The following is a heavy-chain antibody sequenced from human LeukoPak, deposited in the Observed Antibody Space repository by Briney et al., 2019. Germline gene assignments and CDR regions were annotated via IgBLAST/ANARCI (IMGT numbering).Heavy chain of an antibody. D-gene: IGHD2-15*01. V-gene: IGHV1-2*02. CDR2: INPNSGGT. CDR1: GYTFTCYY. J-gene: IGHJ4*02. CDR3: ARPRRGVANPPFDY. Sequence: ASVKVSCKASGYTFTCYYMHWVRQAPGQGLEWMGWINPNSGGTNYAQKFQGRVTMTRDTSISTAYMELSRLRSDDTAVYYCARPRRGVANPPFDYWGQGTLVTVSS.